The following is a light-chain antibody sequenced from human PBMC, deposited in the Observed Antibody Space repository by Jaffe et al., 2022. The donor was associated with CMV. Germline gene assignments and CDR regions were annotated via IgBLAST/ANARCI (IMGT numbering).Light chain of an antibody. Sequence: EIVLTQSPVTLSLSPGERATLSCRASQNINRYLAWFQQKPGQAPRLLIYDASNRATDIPVRFSGSGSGTDFTLTISSLEPEDFAVYYCQQRSNWPITFGQGTRLEIK. J-gene: IGKJ5*01. V-gene: IGKV3-11*01. CDR2: DAS. CDR1: QNINRY. CDR3: QQRSNWPIT.